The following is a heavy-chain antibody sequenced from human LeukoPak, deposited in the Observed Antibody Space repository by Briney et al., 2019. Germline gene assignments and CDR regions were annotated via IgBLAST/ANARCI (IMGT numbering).Heavy chain of an antibody. CDR2: MNPNSGNT. CDR1: GYTFTSYD. Sequence: GASVKVSCKASGYTFTSYDINWVRQATGQGLEWMGWMNPNSGNTGYAQKFQGRVTMTRNTSISTAYMELSSLRSEDTAVYYCARVVIERTTVTTSFDYWGQGTLVTVSS. CDR3: ARVVIERTTVTTSFDY. D-gene: IGHD4-17*01. V-gene: IGHV1-8*01. J-gene: IGHJ4*02.